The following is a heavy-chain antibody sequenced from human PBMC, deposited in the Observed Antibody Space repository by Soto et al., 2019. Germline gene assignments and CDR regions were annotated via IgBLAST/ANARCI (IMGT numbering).Heavy chain of an antibody. Sequence: QVQLQESGPGLVKPSETPSLTCTVSGFSISNYYWTWIRQPPGKGLEWIGYIYNSGSTTYNPSRKSRVIMSLDTSKHQFALQLSSVTAADTDVYYCVRGLYGSGGYSAPFESWGQGTLVTVSS. D-gene: IGHD3-22*01. CDR1: GFSISNYY. CDR3: VRGLYGSGGYSAPFES. V-gene: IGHV4-59*01. CDR2: IYNSGST. J-gene: IGHJ4*02.